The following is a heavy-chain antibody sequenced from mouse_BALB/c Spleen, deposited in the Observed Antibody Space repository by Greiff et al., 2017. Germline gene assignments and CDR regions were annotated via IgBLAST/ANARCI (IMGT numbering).Heavy chain of an antibody. CDR3: ARYNDYGSSIDY. D-gene: IGHD1-1*01. V-gene: IGHV3-2*02. J-gene: IGHJ2*01. CDR1: GYSITSDYA. Sequence: VQLQQSGPGLVKPSQSLSLTCTVTGYSITSDYAWNWIRQFPGNKLEWMGYISYSGSTSYNPSLKSRISITRDTSKNQFYLQLNSVTTEDTATYDWARYNDYGSSIDYWGQGTTGTVSS. CDR2: ISYSGST.